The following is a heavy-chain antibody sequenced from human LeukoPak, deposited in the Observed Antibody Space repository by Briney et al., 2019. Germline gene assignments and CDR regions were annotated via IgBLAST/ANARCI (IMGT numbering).Heavy chain of an antibody. V-gene: IGHV4-59*01. Sequence: SETLSLTCTVPGGSSSSYYWSWIRQPPGKGLEWIGYIYYSGSTNYNPSLKSRVTISVDTSKNQFSLKLSSVTAADTAVYYCAREVPAVNDAFDIWGQGTMVTVSS. J-gene: IGHJ3*02. CDR3: AREVPAVNDAFDI. CDR1: GGSSSSYY. CDR2: IYYSGST. D-gene: IGHD2-2*01.